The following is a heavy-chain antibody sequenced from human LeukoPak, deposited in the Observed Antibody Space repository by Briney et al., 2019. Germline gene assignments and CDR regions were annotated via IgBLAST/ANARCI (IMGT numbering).Heavy chain of an antibody. CDR2: IFYSGST. V-gene: IGHV4-59*01. CDR1: GGSISSYY. Sequence: SETLSLTCTVSGGSISSYYWSWIRQPPGKGLEWIGYIFYSGSTNYNPSLKSRVTISVDTSKNQFSLKLSSVTAADTAVYYCARGGEYGDYYCDYWGQGTLVTVSS. D-gene: IGHD4-17*01. CDR3: ARGGEYGDYYCDY. J-gene: IGHJ4*02.